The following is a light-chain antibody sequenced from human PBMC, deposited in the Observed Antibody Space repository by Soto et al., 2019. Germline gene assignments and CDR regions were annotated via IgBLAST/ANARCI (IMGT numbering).Light chain of an antibody. CDR3: AAWDDRLNGYV. CDR1: SSNIGSNT. CDR2: GNN. J-gene: IGLJ1*01. Sequence: QSALTQPPSASETPGQRVTISCSGSSSNIGSNTVNWYQQFPETAPKLLIFGNNQQPSGVPDRFSGSKSVTSASLSISVLQSEDDADYYCAAWDDRLNGYVFGTGTKVTVL. V-gene: IGLV1-44*01.